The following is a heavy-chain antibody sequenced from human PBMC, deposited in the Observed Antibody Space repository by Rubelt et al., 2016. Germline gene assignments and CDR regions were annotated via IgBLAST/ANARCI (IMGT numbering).Heavy chain of an antibody. J-gene: IGHJ4*02. CDR1: GGSISSRSNY. D-gene: IGHD5-18*01. V-gene: IGHV4-39*07. CDR3: ATIQLGSRRHFDY. Sequence: QLHLQESGPGLVKPSETLSLTCTVSGGSISSRSNYWGWIRQPPGKGLEWIGEINHSGSTNYNPSLKSRVTISVDTSKNQFSLELSSVTAADTAVYYCATIQLGSRRHFDYWGQGTLVTVSS. CDR2: INHSGST.